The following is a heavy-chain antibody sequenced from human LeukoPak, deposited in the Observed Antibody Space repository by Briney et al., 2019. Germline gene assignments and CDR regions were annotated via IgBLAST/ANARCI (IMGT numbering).Heavy chain of an antibody. V-gene: IGHV1-8*01. J-gene: IGHJ6*03. Sequence: ASVKVSCKASGYTFTSYDINWVRQAPGQGLEWMGWMNPNSGNTGYAQKFQGRVTMTRNTSISTAYMELSSLRSEDTAVYYCARGVTGYSSSWYLRSGDYYYYMDVWGKGTTVTVSS. CDR2: MNPNSGNT. D-gene: IGHD6-13*01. CDR3: ARGVTGYSSSWYLRSGDYYYYMDV. CDR1: GYTFTSYD.